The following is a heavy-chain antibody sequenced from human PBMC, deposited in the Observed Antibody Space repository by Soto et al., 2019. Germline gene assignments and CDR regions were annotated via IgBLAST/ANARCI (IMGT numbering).Heavy chain of an antibody. CDR3: ARERVEGYYYYYGMDV. Sequence: SGTLSLTCTVSGGSISSYGWSWIRQPPGKGLEWIGYIYYSGSTSYNPSLKSRVTISVDTSKNQFSLKLSSVTAADTAVYYCARERVEGYYYYYGMDVRGQGTTVPVS. J-gene: IGHJ6*02. CDR2: IYYSGST. CDR1: GGSISSYG. V-gene: IGHV4-59*01. D-gene: IGHD2-15*01.